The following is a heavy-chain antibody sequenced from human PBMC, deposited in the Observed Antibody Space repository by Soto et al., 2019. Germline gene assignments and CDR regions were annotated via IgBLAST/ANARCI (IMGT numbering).Heavy chain of an antibody. Sequence: RGESLKISCKGSGYSFTSYWIGWVRQMPGKGQEWMGIIYPGDSDTRYSPSFQGQVTISADKSISTAYLQWSSLKASDTAMYYCAVGESDGYSSSWDGMDVWGQGTTVTVSS. J-gene: IGHJ6*02. CDR1: GYSFTSYW. D-gene: IGHD6-13*01. V-gene: IGHV5-51*01. CDR3: AVGESDGYSSSWDGMDV. CDR2: IYPGDSDT.